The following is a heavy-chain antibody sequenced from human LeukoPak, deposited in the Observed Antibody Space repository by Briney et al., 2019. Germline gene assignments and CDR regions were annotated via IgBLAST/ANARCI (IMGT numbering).Heavy chain of an antibody. J-gene: IGHJ4*02. Sequence: PGGSLRLSCVASGFTFSYSSMSWVRQAPGKGLEWLANIKQGEGDKFYLESVMGRFTISRDNGNNSLFLLLTSLRVEDTAVYYCARGGLFGTLDYWGQGARVTVS. CDR1: GFTFSYSS. V-gene: IGHV3-7*01. D-gene: IGHD3-3*01. CDR3: ARGGLFGTLDY. CDR2: IKQGEGDK.